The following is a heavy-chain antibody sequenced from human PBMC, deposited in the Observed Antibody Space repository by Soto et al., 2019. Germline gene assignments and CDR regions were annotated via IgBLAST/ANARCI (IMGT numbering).Heavy chain of an antibody. CDR3: ARGGVDYYDSSGYYFSPYYVDY. J-gene: IGHJ4*02. Sequence: PSETLSLTCTVSGGSISSSTYYWGWIRQPPGKGLEWIGSMYYSGSTYYNPSLKSRVTISVDTSKNQFSLKLTSVTAADTAVYYCARGGVDYYDSSGYYFSPYYVDYWGQGTLVTVSS. D-gene: IGHD3-22*01. V-gene: IGHV4-39*07. CDR1: GGSISSSTYY. CDR2: MYYSGST.